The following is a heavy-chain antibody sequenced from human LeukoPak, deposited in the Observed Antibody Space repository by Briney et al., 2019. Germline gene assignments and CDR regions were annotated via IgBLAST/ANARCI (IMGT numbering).Heavy chain of an antibody. V-gene: IGHV4-34*01. CDR2: INHSGRT. CDR1: GGSFSNYY. J-gene: IGHJ5*02. Sequence: PSETLSLTCAVYGGSFSNYYSGWIRQPPGKGLEWIGEINHSGRTNYNSSLKSRVTISVDTSKNRFSLKLISVSAADTAVYYCVRLRNQQNTFYKINWFDPWGQGNLVSVSS. D-gene: IGHD1-14*01. CDR3: VRLRNQQNTFYKINWFDP.